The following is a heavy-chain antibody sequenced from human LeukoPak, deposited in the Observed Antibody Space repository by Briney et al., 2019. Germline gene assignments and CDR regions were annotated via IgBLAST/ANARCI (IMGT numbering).Heavy chain of an antibody. CDR2: IKHGGST. D-gene: IGHD4-11*01. V-gene: IGHV4-34*01. J-gene: IGHJ5*02. CDR1: GGSLRDTY. CDR3: AKSNAWDWFDP. Sequence: SETLSLTCIVSGGSLRDTYWSWIRQSPGKGLEWIAEIKHGGSTNYNPSLKSRVTISVDKSNNQFSLNLSPVTAADTAVYYCAKSNAWDWFDPWGQGTLVTVSS.